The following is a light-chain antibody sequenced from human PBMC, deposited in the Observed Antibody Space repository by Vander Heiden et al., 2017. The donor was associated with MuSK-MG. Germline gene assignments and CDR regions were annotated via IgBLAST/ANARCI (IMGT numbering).Light chain of an antibody. CDR2: KAS. CDR3: QQDINYPYT. CDR1: QNINTW. Sequence: DIQVTQSPSTLSASVGDRVIITCRASQNINTWLAWYQQKPGKAPKLLIYKASTLASGVPSRFSGSGSGAEFTLTINSLQLDDFATYYCQQDINYPYTFGRGTKLXIK. V-gene: IGKV1-5*03. J-gene: IGKJ2*01.